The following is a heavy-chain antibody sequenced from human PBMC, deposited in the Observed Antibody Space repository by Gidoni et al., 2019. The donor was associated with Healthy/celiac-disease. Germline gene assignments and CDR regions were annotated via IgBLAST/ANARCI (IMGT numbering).Heavy chain of an antibody. CDR3: ARAPSKIAARPLNY. D-gene: IGHD6-6*01. CDR1: GGSFSGYY. V-gene: IGHV4-34*01. Sequence: QVHLQQWGAGLLKPSETLSLTCAVYGGSFSGYYWTWIRQPPGKGLEWIGEINHSGSTNYNPSLRSRVTISVDTSKNQFSLKLSAVTAADTAVYYCARAPSKIAARPLNYWGQGTLVTVSS. J-gene: IGHJ4*02. CDR2: INHSGST.